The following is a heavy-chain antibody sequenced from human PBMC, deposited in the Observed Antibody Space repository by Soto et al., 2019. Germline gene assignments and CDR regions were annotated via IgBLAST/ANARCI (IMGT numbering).Heavy chain of an antibody. CDR1: GYAFTGYY. CDR3: ATDRRQDSSSWYGIFGMDV. CDR2: FDPEDGET. V-gene: IGHV1-24*01. J-gene: IGHJ6*02. D-gene: IGHD6-13*01. Sequence: ASVKVSCKASGYAFTGYYMHWVRQAPGKGVEWMGGFDPEDGETIYAQKFQGRVTMTEDTSTDTAYMELSSLRSEDTAVYYCATDRRQDSSSWYGIFGMDVWGQGTTVTVSS.